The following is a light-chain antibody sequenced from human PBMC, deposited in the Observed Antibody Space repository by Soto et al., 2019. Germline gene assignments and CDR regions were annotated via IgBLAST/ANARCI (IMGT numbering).Light chain of an antibody. CDR2: GAS. V-gene: IGKV3-15*01. CDR3: QQYNNWAT. J-gene: IGKJ2*01. CDR1: QSVSSN. Sequence: EIVMTQSPATLSVSPGERATISCRASQSVSSNLVWYQQKPGQAPRLLIYGASTRATGIPARFSGSGSGTEFTLTISSLQSEDFAVYYCQQYNNWATFGHGTKLDIK.